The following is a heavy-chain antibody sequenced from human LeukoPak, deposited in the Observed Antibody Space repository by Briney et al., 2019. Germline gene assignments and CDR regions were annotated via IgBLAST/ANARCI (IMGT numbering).Heavy chain of an antibody. CDR2: ISGSGGST. CDR3: AKSTGFDLERSDY. V-gene: IGHV3-23*01. CDR1: GFTFSSYS. D-gene: IGHD1-1*01. J-gene: IGHJ4*02. Sequence: PGGSLILSCAASGFTFSSYSMNWVRQAPGKGLEWVSAISGSGGSTYYADSVKGRFTISRDNSKNTLYLQMNSLRAEDTAVYYCAKSTGFDLERSDYWGQGTLVTVSS.